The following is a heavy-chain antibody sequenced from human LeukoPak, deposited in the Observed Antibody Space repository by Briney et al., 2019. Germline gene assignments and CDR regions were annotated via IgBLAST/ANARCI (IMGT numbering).Heavy chain of an antibody. CDR2: IKQDGSEK. Sequence: PGGSLRLSCAASGFTFSSYWMSWVRQAPGKGLEWVANIKQDGSEKYYVDSVKGRFTISRDNAKNSLYLQMNSLRAEDTAVYYCASDLIRGYSYGMGYWGQGTLVTVSS. J-gene: IGHJ4*02. V-gene: IGHV3-7*05. CDR3: ASDLIRGYSYGMGY. CDR1: GFTFSSYW. D-gene: IGHD5-18*01.